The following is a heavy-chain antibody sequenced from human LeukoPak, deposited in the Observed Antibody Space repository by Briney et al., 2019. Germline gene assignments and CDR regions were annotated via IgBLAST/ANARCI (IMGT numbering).Heavy chain of an antibody. CDR1: GFTFNDYA. D-gene: IGHD2-2*01. Sequence: GRSLRLSCAPSGFTFNDYAMNSVPEAPGKGLEWVAGISGSGDHTYSVDSVKSRFTISRDNSKNTLYLQPGTLRVEDTAVYYCARRLCRGTACYYFDYWGQGTLVTVSS. CDR3: ARRLCRGTACYYFDY. CDR2: ISGSGDHT. V-gene: IGHV3-23*02. J-gene: IGHJ4*02.